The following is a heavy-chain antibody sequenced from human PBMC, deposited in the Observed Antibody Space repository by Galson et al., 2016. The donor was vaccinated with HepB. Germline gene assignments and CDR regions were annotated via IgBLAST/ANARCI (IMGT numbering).Heavy chain of an antibody. CDR2: IVWNSGNI. Sequence: SLRLSCAASGFTFQDYAMHWVRQVPGKGLEWVSGIVWNSGNIDYADSVKGRFTISRDNAKNSLYLQMNSLTPEDTAFYYCAKDIRGGSFAVVRGPFDYWGQGTLVTVSS. J-gene: IGHJ4*02. CDR3: AKDIRGGSFAVVRGPFDY. D-gene: IGHD3-10*01. CDR1: GFTFQDYA. V-gene: IGHV3-9*01.